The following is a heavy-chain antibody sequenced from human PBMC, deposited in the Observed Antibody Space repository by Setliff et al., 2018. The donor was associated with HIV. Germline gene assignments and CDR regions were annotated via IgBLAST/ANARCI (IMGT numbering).Heavy chain of an antibody. CDR1: GFTFSSSW. V-gene: IGHV3-74*01. D-gene: IGHD6-19*01. CDR3: ARHSDWYGNDAFDI. J-gene: IGHJ3*02. Sequence: GGSLRLSCAASGFTFSSSWMHWVRQALGKGLVWVSRINSDGSSISYADSVKGRFTISRDNAKNTLYLQMNSLRGEDTAVYYCARHSDWYGNDAFDIWGQGTRVTVSS. CDR2: INSDGSSI.